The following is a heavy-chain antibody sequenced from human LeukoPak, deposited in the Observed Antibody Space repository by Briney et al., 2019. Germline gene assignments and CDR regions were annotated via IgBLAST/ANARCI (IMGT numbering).Heavy chain of an antibody. J-gene: IGHJ4*02. CDR2: ISYEGSNK. CDR3: ARVKMVYTYVPPQFDN. CDR1: GFTFSSYA. D-gene: IGHD5-18*01. Sequence: GGSLRLSCAASGFTFSSYAMHWVRQAPGKGVGWVSVISYEGSNKFYADSVKGRYTISRDNSKKTLYIQMYSLRTEDTRVYYFARVKMVYTYVPPQFDNSGQGNLVTASS. V-gene: IGHV3-30*04.